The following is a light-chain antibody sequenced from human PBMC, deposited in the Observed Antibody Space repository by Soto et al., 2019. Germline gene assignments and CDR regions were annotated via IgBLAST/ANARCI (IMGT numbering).Light chain of an antibody. V-gene: IGLV2-18*01. J-gene: IGLJ1*01. CDR3: SLYTSNFTYV. CDR1: SSDVGSYNR. CDR2: EVS. Sequence: QSALTQPHSVSGSPGQSVTISCTGTSSDVGSYNRVSWYQQPPGTAPKLMIYEVSNRPSGVPDRFSGSKSGNTASLTISGLQAEDEADYYCSLYTSNFTYVFGTGTKGTVL.